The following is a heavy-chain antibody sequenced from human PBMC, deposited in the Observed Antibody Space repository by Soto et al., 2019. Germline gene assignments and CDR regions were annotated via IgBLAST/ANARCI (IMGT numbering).Heavy chain of an antibody. V-gene: IGHV3-53*01. CDR3: ARDFDGGPLGF. J-gene: IGHJ4*02. Sequence: PGGSLRLSCAASWFSVSSNYMTWVRQAPGKGLEWVSVIYSGGSTYYADSVKGRFTISRDNSKNTLYLQMNSLRADDTAVYYCARDFDGGPLGFWGQGTLVTVS. D-gene: IGHD3-16*01. CDR2: IYSGGST. CDR1: WFSVSSNY.